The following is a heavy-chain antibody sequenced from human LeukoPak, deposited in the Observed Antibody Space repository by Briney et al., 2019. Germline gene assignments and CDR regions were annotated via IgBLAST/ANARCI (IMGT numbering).Heavy chain of an antibody. CDR1: GGSFSGYY. Sequence: IPSETLSLTCAVYGGSFSGYYWSWIRQPPGKGLEWIGEINHSGSTNYNPSLKSRVTISVDTSKNQFSLKLSSVTAADTAVYYCARVKNGRFDYWGQGTLVTVSS. V-gene: IGHV4-34*01. D-gene: IGHD2-8*01. J-gene: IGHJ4*02. CDR2: INHSGST. CDR3: ARVKNGRFDY.